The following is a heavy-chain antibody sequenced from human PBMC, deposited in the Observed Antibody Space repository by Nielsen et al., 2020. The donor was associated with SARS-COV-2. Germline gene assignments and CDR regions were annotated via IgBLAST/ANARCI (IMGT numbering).Heavy chain of an antibody. J-gene: IGHJ6*02. D-gene: IGHD3-3*01. CDR2: ISAYNGNT. V-gene: IGHV1-18*01. Sequence: APVKVSCKASGYTFTSYGISWVRQAPGQGLEWMGWISAYNGNTNYAQKLQGRVTMTTDTSTSTAYMELRSLRSDDTAVYYCARIEHDFWSGYSYYYYYGMDVWGQGTTVTVSS. CDR3: ARIEHDFWSGYSYYYYYGMDV. CDR1: GYTFTSYG.